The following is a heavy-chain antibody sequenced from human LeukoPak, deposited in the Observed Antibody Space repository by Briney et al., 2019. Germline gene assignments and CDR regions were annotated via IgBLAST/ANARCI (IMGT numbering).Heavy chain of an antibody. CDR2: IYYSGST. J-gene: IGHJ4*02. CDR3: ARPRRGYSYGYDY. CDR1: GGSISSYY. Sequence: PSETLSLTCTVSGGSISSYYWSWLRQPPGKGLEWIGYIYYSGSTNYNPSLTSRVTISVDTSKNQFSLKLSSVTAADTAVYYCARPRRGYSYGYDYWGQGTLVTVSS. V-gene: IGHV4-59*01. D-gene: IGHD5-18*01.